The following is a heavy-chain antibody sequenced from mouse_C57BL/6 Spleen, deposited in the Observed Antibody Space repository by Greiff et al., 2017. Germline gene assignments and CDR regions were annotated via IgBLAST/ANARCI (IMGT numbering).Heavy chain of an antibody. CDR1: GYTFTSYW. V-gene: IGHV1-61*01. J-gene: IGHJ2*01. CDR2: IYPSASET. CDR3: ARGATVVDPHLDD. D-gene: IGHD1-1*01. Sequence: VQLQQPGAELVRPGSSVKLSCKASGYTFTSYWMDWVKQRPGHGLEWIGNIYPSASETHYNQKFKDKATLTVDKSSSTAYMQLSSLTSEDSAVYNCARGATVVDPHLDDWGQGTTLTVSS.